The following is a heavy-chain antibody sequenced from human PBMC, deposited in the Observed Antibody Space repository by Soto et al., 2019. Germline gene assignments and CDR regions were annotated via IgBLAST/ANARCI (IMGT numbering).Heavy chain of an antibody. J-gene: IGHJ4*02. CDR1: GGSFSGYY. D-gene: IGHD3-10*01. CDR2: INHSGST. Sequence: ETLSLTCAVYGGSFSGYYWSWIRQPPGKGLEWIGEINHSGSTNYNPSLKSRVTISVDTSKNQFSLKLSSVTAADTAVYYCARCRGVITYYFDYWGQGTLVTVSS. V-gene: IGHV4-34*01. CDR3: ARCRGVITYYFDY.